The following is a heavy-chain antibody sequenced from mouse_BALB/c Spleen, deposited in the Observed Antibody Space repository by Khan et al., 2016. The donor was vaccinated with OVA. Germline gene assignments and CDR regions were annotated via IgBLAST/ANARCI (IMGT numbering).Heavy chain of an antibody. CDR1: GYSITSDYA. CDR2: ISYSGNT. Sequence: EVQLQESGPGLVKPSQSLSLTCTVTGYSITSDYAWNWIRQFPGNKLEWMGFISYSGNTNYNPSLKSRFSITRDTSKNQFFLQLNSVTTEDTATSYCSRIYGGDFDYWGQGTTLTVSS. V-gene: IGHV3-2*02. D-gene: IGHD1-1*01. CDR3: SRIYGGDFDY. J-gene: IGHJ2*01.